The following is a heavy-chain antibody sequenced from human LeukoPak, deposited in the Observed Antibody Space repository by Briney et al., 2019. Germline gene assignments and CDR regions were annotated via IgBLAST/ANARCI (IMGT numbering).Heavy chain of an antibody. V-gene: IGHV3-23*01. CDR2: ISDSGGST. CDR3: AKDSSASFYCGGGTCYSNY. J-gene: IGHJ4*02. CDR1: EFTFSSYA. D-gene: IGHD2-15*01. Sequence: PGGSLRLSCAASEFTFSSYAMSWVRQAPGKGLEWVSAISDSGGSTYYADSVKGRFTISRDNSKNTLYLQMNSLRTEDTAVYYCAKDSSASFYCGGGTCYSNYWGQGTLVTVSS.